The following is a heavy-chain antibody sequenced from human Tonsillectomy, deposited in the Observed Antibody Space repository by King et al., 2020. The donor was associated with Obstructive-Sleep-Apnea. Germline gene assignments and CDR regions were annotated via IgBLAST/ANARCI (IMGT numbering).Heavy chain of an antibody. Sequence: VQLVESGGGVVQPGRSLRLSCAASGFTFSSYAMHWVRQAPGKGLEWVAVISYDGSNKYYADSVKGRFTISRDNSKNTLYLQMNSLRAEDTAVYYCARDAQAAGTFGVWSGGGFDAPHRYHDYWGQGTLVTVSS. V-gene: IGHV3-30*04. CDR2: ISYDGSNK. J-gene: IGHJ4*02. D-gene: IGHD6-13*01. CDR3: ARDAQAAGTFGVWSGGGFDAPHRYHDY. CDR1: GFTFSSYA.